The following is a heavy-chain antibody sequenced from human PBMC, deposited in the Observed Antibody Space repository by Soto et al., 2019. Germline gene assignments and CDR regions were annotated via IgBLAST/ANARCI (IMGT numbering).Heavy chain of an antibody. Sequence: PSQTLSLTCDISGDSVSSNNVVWNWIRQSPSGGLEWLGRTYYRSKWFNEYALSVKSRITINADTSNNRVSLQLNSVTPEDSAVEYCSRLIGTSWLDYWGKGTQVTVGS. CDR2: TYYRSKWFN. D-gene: IGHD2-2*01. CDR3: SRLIGTSWLDY. V-gene: IGHV6-1*01. J-gene: IGHJ4*02. CDR1: GDSVSSNNVV.